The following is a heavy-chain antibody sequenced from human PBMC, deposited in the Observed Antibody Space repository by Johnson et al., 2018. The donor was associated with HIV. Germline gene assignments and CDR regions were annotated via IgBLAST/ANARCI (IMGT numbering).Heavy chain of an antibody. V-gene: IGHV3-7*03. CDR1: GFTFSSYW. J-gene: IGHJ3*02. CDR2: IKQDGSER. D-gene: IGHD1-26*01. Sequence: VQLVESGGGVVQPGRSLRLSCVGSGFTFSSYWMRWVRQAPGKGLEWVATIKQDGSERYHVDSVKGRFTISRDNAKKSPYLQMNSLRAEDTAVYYCARVGATAAFDIWGQGTMVTVSS. CDR3: ARVGATAAFDI.